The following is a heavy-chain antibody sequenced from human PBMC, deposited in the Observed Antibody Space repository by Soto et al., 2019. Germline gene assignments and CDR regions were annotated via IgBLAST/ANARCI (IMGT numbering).Heavy chain of an antibody. Sequence: GGSLRLSCAASGFTFSSYSMNWVRQAPGKGLEWVSSISSSSSYIYYADSVKGRFTISRDNAKNSLYLQMNSLRAEDTAVYYCARDSDQKQAGTFDYWGQGTLVTVSS. J-gene: IGHJ4*02. V-gene: IGHV3-21*01. CDR3: ARDSDQKQAGTFDY. CDR2: ISSSSSYI. CDR1: GFTFSSYS. D-gene: IGHD6-13*01.